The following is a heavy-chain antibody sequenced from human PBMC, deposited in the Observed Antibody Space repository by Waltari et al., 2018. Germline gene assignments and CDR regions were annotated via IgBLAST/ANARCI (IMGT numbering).Heavy chain of an antibody. D-gene: IGHD6-19*01. CDR2: ISGSGGST. CDR1: GFTFSSYA. CDR3: AKDSSQKQWLVYYFDY. J-gene: IGHJ4*02. V-gene: IGHV3-23*01. Sequence: EVQLLESGGGLVQPGGSLRLSCAASGFTFSSYAMSWVRQAPGKGLEWVSAISGSGGSTYYADSVKGRFTISRDNSKNTQYLQMNSLRAEDTAVYYCAKDSSQKQWLVYYFDYWGQGTLVTVSS.